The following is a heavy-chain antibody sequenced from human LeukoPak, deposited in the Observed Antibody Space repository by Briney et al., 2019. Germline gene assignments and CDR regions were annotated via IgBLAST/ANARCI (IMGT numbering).Heavy chain of an antibody. CDR3: AFARDYGGLEWLFDFDY. D-gene: IGHD3-3*01. CDR2: IIPIFGTA. V-gene: IGHV1-69*05. J-gene: IGHJ4*02. CDR1: GGTFSSYA. Sequence: SVKVSCKASGGTFSSYAISWVRQAPGQGLEWMGGIIPIFGTANYAQKFQGRVTITTDESTSTAYMELSSLRSEDTAVYYCAFARDYGGLEWLFDFDYWGQGTLVTVSS.